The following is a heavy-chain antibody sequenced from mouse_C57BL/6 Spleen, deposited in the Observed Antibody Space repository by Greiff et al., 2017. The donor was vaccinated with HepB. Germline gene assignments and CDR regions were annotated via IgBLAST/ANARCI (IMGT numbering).Heavy chain of an antibody. CDR1: GYTFTDYY. J-gene: IGHJ2*01. V-gene: IGHV1-76*01. Sequence: QVQLQQSGAELVRPGASVKLSCKASGYTFTDYYINWVKQRPGQGLEWIARIYPGSGNTYYNEKFKGKATLTAEKSSSTAYMQLSSLTSEDSAVYFCARDYYGSSYVWGQGTTLTVSS. CDR2: IYPGSGNT. D-gene: IGHD1-1*01. CDR3: ARDYYGSSYV.